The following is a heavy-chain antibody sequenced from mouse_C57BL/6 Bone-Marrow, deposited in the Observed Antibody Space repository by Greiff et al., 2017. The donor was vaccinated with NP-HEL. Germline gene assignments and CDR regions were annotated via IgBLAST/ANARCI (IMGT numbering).Heavy chain of an antibody. D-gene: IGHD1-1*01. V-gene: IGHV1-72*01. Sequence: QVQLQQSGAELVKPGASVKLSCKASGYTFTSYWMHWVKQRPGRGLEWIGRIDPNSGGTKYNEKFKSKATLTVDKPSSTAYMQLSSLTSEDSAVYYCAREGITTVVAIYWYFDVWGTGTTVTVSS. J-gene: IGHJ1*03. CDR1: GYTFTSYW. CDR2: IDPNSGGT. CDR3: AREGITTVVAIYWYFDV.